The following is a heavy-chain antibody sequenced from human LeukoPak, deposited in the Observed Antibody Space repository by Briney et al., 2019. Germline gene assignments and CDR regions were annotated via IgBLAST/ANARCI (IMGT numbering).Heavy chain of an antibody. J-gene: IGHJ4*02. Sequence: SETLSPTCTVSDGSISSYYWSWIRQPPGEGLEWIGYIYYSGSTNYNPSLKSRVTISVDTSKNQFSLKLSSVTAADTAVYYCARGPTLDFYDSSGYYYFDYWGQGTLVTVSS. D-gene: IGHD3-22*01. CDR1: DGSISSYY. CDR3: ARGPTLDFYDSSGYYYFDY. CDR2: IYYSGST. V-gene: IGHV4-59*01.